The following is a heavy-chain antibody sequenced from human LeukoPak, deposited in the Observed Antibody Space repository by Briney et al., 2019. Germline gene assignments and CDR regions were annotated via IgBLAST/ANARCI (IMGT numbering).Heavy chain of an antibody. J-gene: IGHJ4*02. CDR2: LHADGVEQ. Sequence: PGGSLRLSCAASGFSLSGYWMTWVRQAPGKGLEWVARLHADGVEQDYVDSETGRFTMSRDNAKNSLDLQMNSLRVEDTAVYYCARGGYSFDYLGQGTLVAVSS. D-gene: IGHD5-18*01. V-gene: IGHV3-7*01. CDR1: GFSLSGYW. CDR3: ARGGYSFDY.